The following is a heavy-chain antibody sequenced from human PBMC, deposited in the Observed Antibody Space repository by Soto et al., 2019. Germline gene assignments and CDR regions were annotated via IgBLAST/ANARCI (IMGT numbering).Heavy chain of an antibody. CDR1: GYPFSDNQ. J-gene: IGHJ5*02. D-gene: IGHD4-4*01. CDR2: INPKSDDT. Sequence: ASVKVSCKASGYPFSDNQIHWLRRAPGQGLEWMGRINPKSDDTNYAQKFQGRVTMTRDTSIDTAYLELTGLTSDDTATYYCARKHSLDYIRWGLDPWGQGTLVTVSA. V-gene: IGHV1-2*02. CDR3: ARKHSLDYIRWGLDP.